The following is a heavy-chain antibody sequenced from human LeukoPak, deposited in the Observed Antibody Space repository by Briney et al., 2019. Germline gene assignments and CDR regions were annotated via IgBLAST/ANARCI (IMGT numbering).Heavy chain of an antibody. CDR2: IVVGSGNT. CDR3: ERDLSSTSNWEFDY. J-gene: IGHJ4*02. CDR1: GFTFTSSA. D-gene: IGHD1-26*01. Sequence: SVKVSCKASGFTFTSSAMQWVRQARGQRLEGIGWIVVGSGNTNYAQKFQERVTITRDMSPSTAYMELSSLRSEDTVVYYCERDLSSTSNWEFDYWGQGTLVTVSS. V-gene: IGHV1-58*02.